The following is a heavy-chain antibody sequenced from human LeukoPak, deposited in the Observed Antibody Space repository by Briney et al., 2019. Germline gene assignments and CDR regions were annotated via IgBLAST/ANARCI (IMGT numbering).Heavy chain of an antibody. CDR1: GFTFSSYG. D-gene: IGHD3-22*01. Sequence: PGGSLRLSCAASGFTFSSYGMSWVRQAPGKGLEWVSAISGSGGSTYYADSVKGRFTISRDNSKNPLYLQMNSLRAEDTAVYYCAKGKAYYYDSSGHRYFDYWGQGTLVTVSS. CDR2: ISGSGGST. V-gene: IGHV3-23*01. J-gene: IGHJ4*02. CDR3: AKGKAYYYDSSGHRYFDY.